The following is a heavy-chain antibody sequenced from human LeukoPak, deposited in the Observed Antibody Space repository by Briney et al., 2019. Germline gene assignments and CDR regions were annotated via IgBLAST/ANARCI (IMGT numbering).Heavy chain of an antibody. D-gene: IGHD3-3*01. Sequence: SETLSLTCTVSGGSISSYYWSWIRQPPGKGPEWIGYIYNSGSTTDTPSLKSRVTISVDTSKNQISLELSSVTAADTAVYYCARHGRVADFENWGQGTLVTVSS. J-gene: IGHJ4*02. CDR3: ARHGRVADFEN. CDR1: GGSISSYY. V-gene: IGHV4-59*08. CDR2: IYNSGST.